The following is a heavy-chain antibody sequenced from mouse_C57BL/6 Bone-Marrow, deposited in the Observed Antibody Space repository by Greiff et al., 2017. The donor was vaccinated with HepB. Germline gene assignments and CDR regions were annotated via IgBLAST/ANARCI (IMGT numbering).Heavy chain of an antibody. CDR2: IRLKSDNYAT. J-gene: IGHJ4*01. Sequence: EVQGVESGGGLVQPGGSMKLSCVASGFTFSNYWMNWVRQSPEKGLEWVAQIRLKSDNYATHYAESVKGRFTISRDDSKSSVYLQMNNLRAEDTGIYYCTVTVAMDYWGQGTSVTVSS. CDR1: GFTFSNYW. CDR3: TVTVAMDY. V-gene: IGHV6-3*01. D-gene: IGHD1-1*01.